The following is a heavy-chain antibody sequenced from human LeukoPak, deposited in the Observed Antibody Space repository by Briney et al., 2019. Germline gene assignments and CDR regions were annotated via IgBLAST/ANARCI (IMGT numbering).Heavy chain of an antibody. Sequence: GGSLRLSCAASGFTVSNNYMSWVRQAPGKGLEWVSVIYGGDSTYYADSVKGRFTISRHNSKNTLYLQMNSLRAEDTAVYYCARGNTDYYDRWGQGTLVTVSS. V-gene: IGHV3-53*01. CDR1: GFTVSNNY. D-gene: IGHD3-22*01. CDR3: ARGNTDYYDR. CDR2: IYGGDST. J-gene: IGHJ4*02.